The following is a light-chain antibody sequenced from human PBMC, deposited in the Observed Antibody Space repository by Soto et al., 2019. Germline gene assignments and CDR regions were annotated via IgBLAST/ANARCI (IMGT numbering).Light chain of an antibody. V-gene: IGLV3-21*02. CDR1: NIGSKS. J-gene: IGLJ1*01. Sequence: SYELTQPPSVSVAPGQTARITCGGNNIGSKSVHWYQQKPGQAPVLVVYDDSDRPSGIPERFSGSNSGNTATLTISRVEAGDEADYYCQVWDSSSDPLHYVFGPGTKVTVL. CDR2: DDS. CDR3: QVWDSSSDPLHYV.